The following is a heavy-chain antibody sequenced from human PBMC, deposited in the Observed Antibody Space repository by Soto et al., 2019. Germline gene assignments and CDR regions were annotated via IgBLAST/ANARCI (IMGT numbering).Heavy chain of an antibody. V-gene: IGHV1-69*02. CDR2: VNPILSMS. Sequence: QVQLVQSGAEVKRPGSSVKVSCKASGDTFNFYSINWVRQAPGVGLEWVGRVNPILSMSNYAQRFQGRVTITADKSTSTAYMELRSLRSEDKAIYYCASSYGSGYRAFDYWGQGALVTVSS. D-gene: IGHD3-10*01. J-gene: IGHJ4*02. CDR3: ASSYGSGYRAFDY. CDR1: GDTFNFYS.